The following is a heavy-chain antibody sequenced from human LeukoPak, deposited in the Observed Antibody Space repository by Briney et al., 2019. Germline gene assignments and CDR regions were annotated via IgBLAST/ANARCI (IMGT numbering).Heavy chain of an antibody. Sequence: ASVKVSCKASGYTFTSYDINWVRQATGQGLEWMGWMNPNSGNTGYAQKFQGRVTMTRNTSIGTAYMELSSLRSEDTAVYYCARGRLRWYRDAFDIWGQGTMVTVSS. CDR3: ARGRLRWYRDAFDI. V-gene: IGHV1-8*01. CDR1: GYTFTSYD. CDR2: MNPNSGNT. J-gene: IGHJ3*02. D-gene: IGHD4-23*01.